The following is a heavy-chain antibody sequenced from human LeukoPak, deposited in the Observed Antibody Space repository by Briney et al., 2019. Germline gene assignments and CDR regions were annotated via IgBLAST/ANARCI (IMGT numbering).Heavy chain of an antibody. CDR3: AKVLDADSSASNVFDI. D-gene: IGHD3-22*01. Sequence: GGSLRLSCAASGFTFSSYAMSWVRQAPGKGLEWVSAISGSGGSTYYADSVKGRFTISRDNSKNTLYLQMNSLRAEDTAVYYCAKVLDADSSASNVFDIWGEGTMVTVSS. CDR2: ISGSGGST. V-gene: IGHV3-23*01. J-gene: IGHJ3*02. CDR1: GFTFSSYA.